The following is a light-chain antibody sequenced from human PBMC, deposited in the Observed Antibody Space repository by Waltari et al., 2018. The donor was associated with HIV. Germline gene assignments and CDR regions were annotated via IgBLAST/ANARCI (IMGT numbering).Light chain of an antibody. Sequence: EVVLTQSPATLSLSPGERAALSCRASQSLSNYLAWYQQKPGQAPRLLIYDATHRATGIPTRFSGSGSGTDFTLTISSLEPEDFAVYYCQQRSDWLGTFGGGTRVEIK. CDR1: QSLSNY. V-gene: IGKV3-11*01. CDR2: DAT. CDR3: QQRSDWLGT. J-gene: IGKJ4*01.